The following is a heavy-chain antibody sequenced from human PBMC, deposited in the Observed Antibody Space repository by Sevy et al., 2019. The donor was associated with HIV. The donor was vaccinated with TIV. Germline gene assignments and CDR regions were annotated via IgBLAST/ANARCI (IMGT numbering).Heavy chain of an antibody. V-gene: IGHV3-15*01. Sequence: GGSLRLSCAASGFTFSNAWMSWVRQAPGKGLEWVGRIKSKTDGGTTDYAEPVKGRFTISRDDSKNTLYLQMNSLKTADTAVYYCTAYGDYEGAFDYWGQGTLVTVSS. J-gene: IGHJ4*02. CDR2: IKSKTDGGTT. D-gene: IGHD4-17*01. CDR1: GFTFSNAW. CDR3: TAYGDYEGAFDY.